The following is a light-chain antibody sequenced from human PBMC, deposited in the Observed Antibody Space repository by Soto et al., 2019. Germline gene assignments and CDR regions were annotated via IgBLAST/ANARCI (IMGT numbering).Light chain of an antibody. CDR3: QQYNNWPIT. CDR2: GAS. J-gene: IGKJ5*01. Sequence: EVVMTQSPATLSVSPGERATLXXRASQSINNNLAWYQQKPGQAPRLLIYGASTRATAFPARFSGSGSGTEFTLTIASLQSEDFAVYYCQQYNNWPITFGQGTRLEI. CDR1: QSINNN. V-gene: IGKV3-15*01.